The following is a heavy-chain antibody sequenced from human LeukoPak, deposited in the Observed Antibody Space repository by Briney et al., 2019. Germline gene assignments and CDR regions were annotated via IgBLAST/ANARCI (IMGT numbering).Heavy chain of an antibody. J-gene: IGHJ5*02. CDR1: GFTFSSYA. Sequence: VQPGGSLRLSCAASGFTFSSYAMSWVRQAPGKGLEWVSAISGSGGSTYYADSVKGRFTISRDNSKNTLYLQMNSLRAEDTAVYYCAKVRRLRFLEWYNNWFDPWGQGTLVTVSS. D-gene: IGHD3-3*01. CDR2: ISGSGGST. V-gene: IGHV3-23*01. CDR3: AKVRRLRFLEWYNNWFDP.